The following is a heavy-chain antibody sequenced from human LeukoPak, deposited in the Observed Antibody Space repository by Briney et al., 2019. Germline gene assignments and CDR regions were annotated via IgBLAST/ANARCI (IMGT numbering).Heavy chain of an antibody. V-gene: IGHV5-51*01. D-gene: IGHD3-22*01. CDR2: IYPGDSDT. CDR1: GYSFASYW. Sequence: GESLKISCKGSGYSFASYWIGWVRQMPGKGLEWMGIIYPGDSDTRYSPSFQGQVTISADKSISTAYLQWSSLKASDTAMYYCARLPATYYYDSSGSGFDYWGQGTLVTVSS. CDR3: ARLPATYYYDSSGSGFDY. J-gene: IGHJ4*02.